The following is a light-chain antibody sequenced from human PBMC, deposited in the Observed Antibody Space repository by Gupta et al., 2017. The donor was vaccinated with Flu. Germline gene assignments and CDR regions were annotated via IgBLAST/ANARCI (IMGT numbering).Light chain of an antibody. CDR1: QSVANSF. V-gene: IGKV3-20*01. J-gene: IGKJ4*01. CDR2: GAS. CDR3: QQYSSPPIT. Sequence: EIVLTQSPGTLSLSPGERATLSCRASQSVANSFLAWYQQKPGQAPRLLIYGASSRATGIPDRFGGSGSGTDFTLTISRLEPGDFAVYYCQQYSSPPITFGGGTKVEIK.